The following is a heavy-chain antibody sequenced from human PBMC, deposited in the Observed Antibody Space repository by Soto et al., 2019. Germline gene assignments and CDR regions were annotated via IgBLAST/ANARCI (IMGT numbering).Heavy chain of an antibody. V-gene: IGHV1-3*01. CDR1: GYTFTSYA. CDR3: ARGPLPLYSAEFR. D-gene: IGHD6-13*01. J-gene: IGHJ4*02. CDR2: INGGNGDT. Sequence: ASVKVSCKASGYTFTSYAMNWVRQAPGQRLEWMGWINGGNGDTKYSQRFQDRVTITRDTSANTVYMELSSLTSEDTAIYYCARGPLPLYSAEFRWGRGTTVTVYS.